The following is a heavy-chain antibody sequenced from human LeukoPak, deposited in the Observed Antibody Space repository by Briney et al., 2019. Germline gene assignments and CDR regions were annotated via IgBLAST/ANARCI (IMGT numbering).Heavy chain of an antibody. CDR1: GFSFSDYR. J-gene: IGHJ4*02. CDR2: IKEDGSEK. V-gene: IGHV3-7*03. CDR3: AKDPKRFYDSSGYYFDY. Sequence: PGGSLRLSCAASGFSFSDYRMSWVRQAPGKGLEWVANIKEDGSEKYYVDSVKGRFTISRDNSKNTLYLQMNSLRAEDTAVYYCAKDPKRFYDSSGYYFDYWGQGTLVTVSS. D-gene: IGHD3-22*01.